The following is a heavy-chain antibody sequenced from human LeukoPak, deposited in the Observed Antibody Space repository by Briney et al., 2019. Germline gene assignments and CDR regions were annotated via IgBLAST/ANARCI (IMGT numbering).Heavy chain of an antibody. J-gene: IGHJ5*02. Sequence: SETLSLTCTVSGDSISSYYWTWIRQTPGNGLEWIGYISTSGHANYNPSLKSRVTMSVDTPTTQFSLRLTSAIAADTAVYCCARLQNSDFWSGYLHNWFDPWGQGTLVTVSS. D-gene: IGHD3-3*01. V-gene: IGHV4-4*09. CDR3: ARLQNSDFWSGYLHNWFDP. CDR1: GDSISSYY. CDR2: ISTSGHA.